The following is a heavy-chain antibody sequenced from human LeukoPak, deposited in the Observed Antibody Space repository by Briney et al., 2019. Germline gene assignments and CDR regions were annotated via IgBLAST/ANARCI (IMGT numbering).Heavy chain of an antibody. CDR1: GFTFSSYA. V-gene: IGHV3-49*04. CDR2: ITSKAYGATT. J-gene: IGHJ4*02. D-gene: IGHD1-26*01. CDR3: SRHIVGARTFFDY. Sequence: PGGSLRLSCSASGFTFSSYAMYWVRQAPGKGLEWVGFITSKAYGATTDYAASVKGRFTISRDDSKSIAYLQMNSPKSEDTAVYYCSRHIVGARTFFDYWGQGALVTVSS.